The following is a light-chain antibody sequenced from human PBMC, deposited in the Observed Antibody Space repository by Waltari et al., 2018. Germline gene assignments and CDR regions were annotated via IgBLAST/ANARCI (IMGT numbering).Light chain of an antibody. V-gene: IGKV3-11*01. CDR1: QSVNSY. CDR3: QQRKYWPPLT. Sequence: VLTQSPATLSLSPGERATLSCRASQSVNSYLAWYQQEPGQAPRLLIYAASNRDTGISARFSGSGSETDFTLTISSLEPEDFAVYYCQQRKYWPPLTFGGGTKVEIK. CDR2: AAS. J-gene: IGKJ4*01.